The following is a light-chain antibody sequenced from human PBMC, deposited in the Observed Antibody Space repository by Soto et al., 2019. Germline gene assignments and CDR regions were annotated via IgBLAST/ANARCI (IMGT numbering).Light chain of an antibody. J-gene: IGKJ2*02. Sequence: EIVMTQSPATLSVSPGERATLSCRASQSVGSSLAWYQQKPGKAPRLLIYGASTRASDIPARFSGSGSGTEFTLTISSLQSGDFAVYYCQQFNNRPPLMCTFGQGTKLEI. V-gene: IGKV3-15*01. CDR3: QQFNNRPPLMCT. CDR2: GAS. CDR1: QSVGSS.